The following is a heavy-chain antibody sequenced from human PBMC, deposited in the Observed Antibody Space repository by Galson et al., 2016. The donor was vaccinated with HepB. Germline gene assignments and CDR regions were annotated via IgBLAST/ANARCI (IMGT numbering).Heavy chain of an antibody. Sequence: SLRLSCAASGFAFSDYYMNWIRQAPGKGLEWVSYVSSSGMYTSYGDSMKGRFTISRDNAKNSLYLEMNSLRAEDTAVYYCARATQAGSTDLYYFYMDVWGKGTTVTVSS. CDR2: VSSSGMYT. V-gene: IGHV3-11*06. CDR1: GFAFSDYY. CDR3: ARATQAGSTDLYYFYMDV. D-gene: IGHD1-7*01. J-gene: IGHJ6*03.